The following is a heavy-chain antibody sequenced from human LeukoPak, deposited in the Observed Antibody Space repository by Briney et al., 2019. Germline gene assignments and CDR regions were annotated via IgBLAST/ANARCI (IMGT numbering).Heavy chain of an antibody. V-gene: IGHV3-23*01. Sequence: GGSLRLSCATSGFIFGNYRMHWVRQAPGKGLEWVSAISGSGGSTYYADSVKGRFTISRDNSKNTLYLQMNSLRAEDTAVYYCANLPPGIAVAGTARDYWGQGTLVTVSS. CDR2: ISGSGGST. D-gene: IGHD6-19*01. CDR3: ANLPPGIAVAGTARDY. J-gene: IGHJ4*02. CDR1: GFIFGNYR.